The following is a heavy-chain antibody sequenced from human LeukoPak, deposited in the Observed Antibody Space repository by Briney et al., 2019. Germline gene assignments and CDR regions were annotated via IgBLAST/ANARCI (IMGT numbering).Heavy chain of an antibody. Sequence: GGSLRLSCAASGFTFSSYAMTWVRQAPGKGLEWVSAIIGSGASTYYTDSVKGRFTISRDNSKNTLYLQMNSLRAEDTAVYYCARDPYGSGSTSFDIWGQGTMVTVSS. CDR2: IIGSGAST. J-gene: IGHJ3*02. CDR1: GFTFSSYA. CDR3: ARDPYGSGSTSFDI. V-gene: IGHV3-23*01. D-gene: IGHD3-10*01.